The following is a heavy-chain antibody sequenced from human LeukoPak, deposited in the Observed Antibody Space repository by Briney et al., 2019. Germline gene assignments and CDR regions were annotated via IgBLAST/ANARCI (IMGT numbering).Heavy chain of an antibody. V-gene: IGHV1-2*02. J-gene: IGHJ6*03. CDR2: INPKSGGT. CDR3: ARQAYCGSDCYYYYMDV. Sequence: ASVKVSCKASGYTFTSYGISWVRQAPGQGLEWMGWINPKSGGTNYAQNFQGRVTMTRDTSISTAYMELSRLRSDETAVYHCARQAYCGSDCYYYYMDVWGTGTTVTVSS. CDR1: GYTFTSYG. D-gene: IGHD2-21*01.